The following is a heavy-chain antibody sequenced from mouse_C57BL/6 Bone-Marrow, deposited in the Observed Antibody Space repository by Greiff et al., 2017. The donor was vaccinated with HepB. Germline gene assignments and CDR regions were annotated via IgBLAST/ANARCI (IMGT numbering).Heavy chain of an antibody. J-gene: IGHJ2*01. CDR2: IDPSDSYT. D-gene: IGHD1-1*01. CDR1: GYTFTSYW. V-gene: IGHV1-59*01. CDR3: ARRYYGDY. Sequence: QVQLQQPGAELVRPGTSVKLSCKASGYTFTSYWMHWVKQRPGQGLEWIGVIDPSDSYTNYNQKFKGKATLTVDTSSSTAYMQLSSLTSEDSAVYYCARRYYGDYWGQGTTLTVSS.